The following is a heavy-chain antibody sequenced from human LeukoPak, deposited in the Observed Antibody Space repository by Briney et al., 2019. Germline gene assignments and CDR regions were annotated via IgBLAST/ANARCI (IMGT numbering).Heavy chain of an antibody. V-gene: IGHV1-18*04. CDR3: AREVGRGFDY. Sequence: ASVKVSCKASGYTFTGYYMHWVRQAPGQRLEWMGWISAYNSNTHYAQKLQGRVTMTTDTSTSTAYMEVRSLRSDDTAVYYCAREVGRGFDYWGQGTLVTVSS. CDR1: GYTFTGYY. J-gene: IGHJ4*02. CDR2: ISAYNSNT. D-gene: IGHD1-26*01.